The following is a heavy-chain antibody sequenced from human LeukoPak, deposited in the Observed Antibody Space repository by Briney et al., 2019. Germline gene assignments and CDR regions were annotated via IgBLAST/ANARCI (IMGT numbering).Heavy chain of an antibody. CDR1: GFTFSDYY. CDR2: IYSSGGT. V-gene: IGHV3-53*01. Sequence: GGSLRLSCASSGFTFSDYYMSWVRQAPGKGLDWVSVIYSSGGTYYADSVRGRFTISRDNSKNTLSLQMNSLRAEDTAVYYCARDKNGPETWGQGTLVTVSS. J-gene: IGHJ4*02. D-gene: IGHD1-14*01. CDR3: ARDKNGPET.